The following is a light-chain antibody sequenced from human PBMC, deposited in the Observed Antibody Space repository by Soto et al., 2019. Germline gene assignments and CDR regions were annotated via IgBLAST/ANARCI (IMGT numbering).Light chain of an antibody. V-gene: IGLV2-23*01. CDR2: EGS. CDR3: CSYACSSTLV. Sequence: QSVLTQPASVSGSPGQSITISCTGTSSDVGSYNLVSWYQQHPGKAPKLMIYEGSKRPSGVSNRFSGSKSGNTASLTISGLQAEDEADYYCCSYACSSTLVFGGGTKVTVL. CDR1: SSDVGSYNL. J-gene: IGLJ2*01.